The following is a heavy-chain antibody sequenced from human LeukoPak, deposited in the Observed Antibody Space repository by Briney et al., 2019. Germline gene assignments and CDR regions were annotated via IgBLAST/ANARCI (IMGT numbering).Heavy chain of an antibody. D-gene: IGHD3-10*01. J-gene: IGHJ3*02. CDR2: IYYSGST. CDR1: GGSISSYY. V-gene: IGHV4-59*01. CDR3: ARAGQGVNQGSYYGSGSYYNKGAFDI. Sequence: SETLSLTCTVSGGSISSYYWSWIRQPPGKGLEWIGYIYYSGSTNYNPSLKSRVTISVDTSKNQFSLKLSSVTAADTAVYYCARAGQGVNQGSYYGSGSYYNKGAFDIWGQGTMVTVSS.